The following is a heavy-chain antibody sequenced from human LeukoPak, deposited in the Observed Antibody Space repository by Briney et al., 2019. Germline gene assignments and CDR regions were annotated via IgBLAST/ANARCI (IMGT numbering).Heavy chain of an antibody. V-gene: IGHV3-30*04. Sequence: GGSLRLSCAASGFTFSSYAMHWVRQAPGKGLEWVAVISYDGSNKYYADSVKGRFTTSRDNSKNTLYLQMNSLRAEDTAVYYCAREGDSSGSPFDYWGQGTLVTVSS. CDR1: GFTFSSYA. J-gene: IGHJ4*02. CDR3: AREGDSSGSPFDY. CDR2: ISYDGSNK. D-gene: IGHD3-22*01.